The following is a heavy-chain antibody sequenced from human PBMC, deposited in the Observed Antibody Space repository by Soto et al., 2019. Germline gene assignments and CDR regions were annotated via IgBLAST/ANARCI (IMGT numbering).Heavy chain of an antibody. J-gene: IGHJ1*01. CDR3: ARAGDSGSYFQH. CDR2: IRYDGSNK. D-gene: IGHD1-26*01. CDR1: GFTFSSYG. V-gene: IGHV3-33*01. Sequence: QVQLVESGGGVVQPGRSLRLSCAASGFTFSSYGMHWVRQAPGKGLEWVAVIRYDGSNKYYADSVKGRFTISRDNSKNTLYLQMNSLRAEDTAVYYCARAGDSGSYFQHWGQGTLVTVSS.